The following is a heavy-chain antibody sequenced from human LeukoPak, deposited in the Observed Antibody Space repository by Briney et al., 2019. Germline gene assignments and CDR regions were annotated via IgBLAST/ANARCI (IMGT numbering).Heavy chain of an antibody. D-gene: IGHD5-12*01. V-gene: IGHV1-2*02. Sequence: ASVKVSCKASGYTFTGYYMHWVRQAPGQGLEWMGWIKPNSGGTNYAQKFQSRGTMTRDTSISTAYMELSRLRSDDTAVYYCARTNGGYEYNWGQGTRVIVSS. CDR1: GYTFTGYY. J-gene: IGHJ4*02. CDR3: ARTNGGYEYN. CDR2: IKPNSGGT.